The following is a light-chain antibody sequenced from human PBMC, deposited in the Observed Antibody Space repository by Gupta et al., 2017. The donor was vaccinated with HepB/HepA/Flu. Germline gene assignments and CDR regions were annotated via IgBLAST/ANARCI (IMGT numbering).Light chain of an antibody. Sequence: DIHLTQSPLFLSASVGDKATITCQASQDLRHFLDWFQQKPGKSPELLISGGSNVKAGVPSSFSDDGAGTDFVLTINRLQPEDSATYSCLQDDNSPYTFGQGSKLAI. CDR3: LQDDNSPYT. CDR1: QDLRHF. J-gene: IGKJ2*01. CDR2: GGS. V-gene: IGKV1-33*01.